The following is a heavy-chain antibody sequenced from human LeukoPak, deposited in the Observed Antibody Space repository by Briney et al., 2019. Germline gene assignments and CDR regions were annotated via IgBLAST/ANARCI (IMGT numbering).Heavy chain of an antibody. J-gene: IGHJ6*02. CDR3: ARQTWGVGATGSLDV. D-gene: IGHD1-26*01. V-gene: IGHV4-39*01. CDR1: GGSIRSDSHY. Sequence: SETLSLTCTVSGGSIRSDSHYWDWIRQAPGKGLEWIGNIHYTGSTYYNASLKSRVTILLDSFKNQFSLKLSSVSAADTAVYFCARQTWGVGATGSLDVWGHGATVIVSS. CDR2: IHYTGST.